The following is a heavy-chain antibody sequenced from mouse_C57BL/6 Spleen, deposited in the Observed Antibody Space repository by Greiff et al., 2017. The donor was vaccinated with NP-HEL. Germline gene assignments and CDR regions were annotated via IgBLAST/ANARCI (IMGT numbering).Heavy chain of an antibody. Sequence: VQLQQSGAELVRPGASVKLSCTASGFNITDDYMHWVKQRPEQGLEWIGWIDPENGDSEYASKFQGKATITADTSSNTAYLQLSSLTSEDTAVYYCTTRLGLNWYFDVWGTGTTVTVSS. V-gene: IGHV14-4*01. CDR3: TTRLGLNWYFDV. D-gene: IGHD4-1*01. CDR2: IDPENGDS. J-gene: IGHJ1*03. CDR1: GFNITDDY.